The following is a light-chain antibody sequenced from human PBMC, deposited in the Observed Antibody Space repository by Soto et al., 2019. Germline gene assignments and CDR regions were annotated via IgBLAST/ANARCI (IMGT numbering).Light chain of an antibody. CDR1: SRDVGNYNL. V-gene: IGLV2-23*01. Sequence: QSALAQPASVSGSPGQSITISCTGTSRDVGNYNLVSWFQQYPGKAPKLMIYEGSKRPAGVSDRFSGSKSGNTASLTISGLQAEDEADYHCCSFAGSRTFVFGTGTRSPS. CDR2: EGS. J-gene: IGLJ1*01. CDR3: CSFAGSRTFV.